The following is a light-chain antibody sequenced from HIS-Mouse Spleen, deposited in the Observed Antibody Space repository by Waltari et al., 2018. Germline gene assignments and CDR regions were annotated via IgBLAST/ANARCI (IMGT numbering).Light chain of an antibody. CDR1: QSVSSY. V-gene: IGKV3-11*01. Sequence: EIVLTQSPATLSLSPGERATLSCRASQSVSSYLAWYQQKPGQAPRLRIYDASNRATGIPARFSGSGSGTDFTLTISSLEPEDFGVYYCQQRSNWPSYTFGQGTKLEIK. J-gene: IGKJ2*01. CDR3: QQRSNWPSYT. CDR2: DAS.